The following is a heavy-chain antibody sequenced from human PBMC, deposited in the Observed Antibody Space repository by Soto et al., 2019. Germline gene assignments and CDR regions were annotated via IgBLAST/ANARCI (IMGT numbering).Heavy chain of an antibody. CDR3: AKDRSLVRGPMPY. CDR2: ISYDGSNK. Sequence: GESLKISCAASGFTFSSYGMHWVRQAPGKGLEWVAVISYDGSNKYYADSVKGRFTISRDNSKNTLYLQMNSLRAEDTAVYYCAKDRSLVRGPMPYWGQGTLVTVSS. V-gene: IGHV3-30*18. D-gene: IGHD3-10*01. J-gene: IGHJ4*02. CDR1: GFTFSSYG.